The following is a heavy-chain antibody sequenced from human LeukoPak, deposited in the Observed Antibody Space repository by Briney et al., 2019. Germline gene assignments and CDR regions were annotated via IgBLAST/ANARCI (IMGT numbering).Heavy chain of an antibody. CDR3: ARVQFGGGSRKSSDAFDI. CDR1: GFTFSSYS. D-gene: IGHD2-15*01. V-gene: IGHV3-21*01. Sequence: GGSLRLSCAAFGFTFSSYSMNWVRQAPGKGLEWVSSISSSSSYIYYADSVKGRFTISRDNAKNSLYLQMNSLRAEDTAVYYCARVQFGGGSRKSSDAFDIWGQGTMVTVSS. J-gene: IGHJ3*02. CDR2: ISSSSSYI.